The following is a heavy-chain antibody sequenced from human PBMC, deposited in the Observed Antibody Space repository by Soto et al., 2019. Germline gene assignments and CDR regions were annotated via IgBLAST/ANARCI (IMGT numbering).Heavy chain of an antibody. CDR1: GFTFSSYG. D-gene: IGHD4-4*01. CDR2: IWYDGSNK. J-gene: IGHJ4*02. CDR3: ARDGDYSNYFDY. V-gene: IGHV3-33*01. Sequence: QVQLVESGGGVVQPGRSLRLSCAASGFTFSSYGLHWVRQAPGKGLEWVAVIWYDGSNKYYADSVKGRFTISSDNSKNTLDLQMNSLRDEDTAVYYCARDGDYSNYFDYWGQGTLVTVSS.